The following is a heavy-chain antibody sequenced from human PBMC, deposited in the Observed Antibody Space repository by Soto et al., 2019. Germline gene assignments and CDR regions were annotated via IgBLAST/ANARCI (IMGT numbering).Heavy chain of an antibody. Sequence: EVQLGESGGGLVQPGGSLRLSCAISGITFSDHDIDWVRQAAGKGLEWLGRSRTRADNYATDYAASVKGRFTFPRDDSKSSLSLQMRSLKTGDPAMYYCVLWVRGIINYWGQGTLVTVSS. J-gene: IGHJ4*02. CDR2: SRTRADNYAT. CDR3: VLWVRGIINY. CDR1: GITFSDHD. D-gene: IGHD3-10*01. V-gene: IGHV3-72*01.